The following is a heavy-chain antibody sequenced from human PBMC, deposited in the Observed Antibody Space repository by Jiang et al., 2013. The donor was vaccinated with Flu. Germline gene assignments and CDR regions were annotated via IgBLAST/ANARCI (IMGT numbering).Heavy chain of an antibody. D-gene: IGHD6-13*01. CDR2: ISPIFGSA. V-gene: IGHV1-69*06. J-gene: IGHJ4*02. Sequence: GAEVKKPGSSVKASCKASGGTFRRYGISWVRQAPGQGLEWMGGISPIFGSANYAQKFQGRVTITADKSTSTAYMELSRLRFEDTAVYYCARSGAAAGTYYFDYWGQGTLVTVSS. CDR1: GGTFRRYG. CDR3: ARSGAAAGTYYFDY.